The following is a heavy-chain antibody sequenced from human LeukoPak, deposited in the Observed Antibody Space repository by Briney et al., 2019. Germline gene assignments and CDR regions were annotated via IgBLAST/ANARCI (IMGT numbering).Heavy chain of an antibody. CDR3: ARGAYYYDNSGYYL. Sequence: GGSLRLSCAASGFTFSSYAMHWVRQAPGKGLEWVAVISYDGSNKYYADSVKGRFTISRDNSKNTLYLRMNSLRAEDTAVYYCARGAYYYDNSGYYLWGQGTLVTVSS. V-gene: IGHV3-30*04. J-gene: IGHJ5*02. D-gene: IGHD3-22*01. CDR1: GFTFSSYA. CDR2: ISYDGSNK.